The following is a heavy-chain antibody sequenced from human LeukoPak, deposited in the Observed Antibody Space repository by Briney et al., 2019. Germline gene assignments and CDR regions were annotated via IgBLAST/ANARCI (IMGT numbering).Heavy chain of an antibody. J-gene: IGHJ5*02. CDR1: GYTVTSYG. V-gene: IGHV1-18*01. Sequence: ASVKVSCKASGYTVTSYGISWVRQAPGQGLEWMGWISAYNGNTNYAQKLQGRVTMTTDTSTSTAYMELRSLRSDDTAVYYCASDHSAVGGSGSPNWFDPWGQGTLVTVSS. D-gene: IGHD3-10*01. CDR3: ASDHSAVGGSGSPNWFDP. CDR2: ISAYNGNT.